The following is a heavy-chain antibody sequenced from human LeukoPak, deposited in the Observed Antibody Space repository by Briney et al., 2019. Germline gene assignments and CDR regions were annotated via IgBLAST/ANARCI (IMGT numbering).Heavy chain of an antibody. V-gene: IGHV3-11*06. J-gene: IGHJ4*02. Sequence: GGSRRLSCAASGFTFSDYYMSWIRQAPGKGLEWVSYISSSSSYTNYADSVKGRFTISRDNAKNSLYLQMNSLRAEDTAVYYCARGVYYYDSSALGYFDYWGQGTLVTVSS. CDR3: ARGVYYYDSSALGYFDY. CDR2: ISSSSSYT. CDR1: GFTFSDYY. D-gene: IGHD3-22*01.